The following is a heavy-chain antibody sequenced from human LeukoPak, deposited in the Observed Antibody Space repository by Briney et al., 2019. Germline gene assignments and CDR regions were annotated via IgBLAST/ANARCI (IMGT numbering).Heavy chain of an antibody. Sequence: PGGSLRLSCAASGFTFSSYALHWVRQAPGKGLDWVALISYEGSAKYYADSVKGRFTISRDNSKNTLYLQMNSLRAEDTAVYYCAKDRDIVVVVAAYFDYWGQGTLVTVSS. V-gene: IGHV3-30*04. CDR3: AKDRDIVVVVAAYFDY. J-gene: IGHJ4*02. D-gene: IGHD2-15*01. CDR1: GFTFSSYA. CDR2: ISYEGSAK.